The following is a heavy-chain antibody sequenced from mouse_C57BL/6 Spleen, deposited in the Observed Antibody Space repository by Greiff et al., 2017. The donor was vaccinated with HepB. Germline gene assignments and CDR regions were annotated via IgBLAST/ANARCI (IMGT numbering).Heavy chain of an antibody. V-gene: IGHV5-9*01. J-gene: IGHJ1*03. CDR1: GFTFSSYT. Sequence: EVMLVESGGGLVKPGGSLKLSCAASGFTFSSYTMSWVRQTPEKRLEWVATISAGGGNTYYPDSVKGRFTISGDNANNTLYLQMSSLRSEDTALYYCARHNKRRDWYFDVWGTGTTVTVAS. CDR3: ARHNKRRDWYFDV. CDR2: ISAGGGNT.